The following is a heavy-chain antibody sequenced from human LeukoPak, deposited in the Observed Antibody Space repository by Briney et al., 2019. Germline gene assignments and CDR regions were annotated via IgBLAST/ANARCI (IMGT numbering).Heavy chain of an antibody. Sequence: SVKVSCKASGGTFSSYAISWVRQAPGQGLEWMGGIIPIFGTANYAQKFQGRVTITADESTSTAYMELSSLRSEDTAVYYCARDAPCIAAAGTVCLEHWGQGTLVTVSP. CDR2: IIPIFGTA. CDR1: GGTFSSYA. CDR3: ARDAPCIAAAGTVCLEH. J-gene: IGHJ1*01. D-gene: IGHD6-13*01. V-gene: IGHV1-69*01.